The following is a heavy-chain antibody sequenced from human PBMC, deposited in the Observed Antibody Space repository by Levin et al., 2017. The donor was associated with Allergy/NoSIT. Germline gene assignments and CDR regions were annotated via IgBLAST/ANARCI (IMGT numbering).Heavy chain of an antibody. CDR2: IRSKAYGGTT. V-gene: IGHV3-49*04. D-gene: IGHD3-3*01. CDR3: TRLGPNFDFWSGYYHYHGIGV. CDR1: GFTFGDYA. J-gene: IGHJ6*02. Sequence: GESLKISCTASGFTFGDYAMSWVRQAPGKGLEWVGFIRSKAYGGTTEYAASVKGRFTISRDDSKSIAYLQMNSLKTEDTAVYYCTRLGPNFDFWSGYYHYHGIGVWGQGTTVTVSS.